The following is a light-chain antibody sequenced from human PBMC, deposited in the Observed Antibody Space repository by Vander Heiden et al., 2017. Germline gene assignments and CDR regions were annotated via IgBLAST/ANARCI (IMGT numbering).Light chain of an antibody. J-gene: IGKJ2*01. Sequence: DIVMTQSPLSPPVTPGEPASISCRSSQSLLHSNGYNYLDWYLQKPGQSPQLLIYWGSNRASGVPDRFSGSGSGTDFTLKISRVEAEDVGVYYCMQALQTPPTFGQGTKLEIK. CDR2: WGS. V-gene: IGKV2-28*01. CDR3: MQALQTPPT. CDR1: QSLLHSNGYNY.